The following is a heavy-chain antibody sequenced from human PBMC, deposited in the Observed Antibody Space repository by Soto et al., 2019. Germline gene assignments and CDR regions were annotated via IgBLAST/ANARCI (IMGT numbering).Heavy chain of an antibody. J-gene: IGHJ4*02. Sequence: PSETLSLTCTVAGGSINVYYWSWIRQPPGKGLEWIANIEYSGNTIYDPSLKGRVTLSVVTSKNQFSLRLSSVTAADTAVYYCARYTYSSTQGGYYFDYWGQGTRVTVSS. CDR3: ARYTYSSTQGGYYFDY. V-gene: IGHV4-59*01. D-gene: IGHD6-13*01. CDR2: IEYSGNT. CDR1: GGSINVYY.